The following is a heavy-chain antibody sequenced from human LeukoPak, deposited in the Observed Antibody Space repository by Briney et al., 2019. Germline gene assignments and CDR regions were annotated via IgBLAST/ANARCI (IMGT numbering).Heavy chain of an antibody. V-gene: IGHV1-46*04. CDR3: ARDLGSWSLDY. D-gene: IGHD6-13*01. J-gene: IGHJ4*02. CDR1: GYTFTSYY. Sequence: ASVKVSCKASGYTFTSYYMYWVRQAPGQGLEWMGVINPSDGSTNYAQKLQGRVTVTREASTSTVYMELSSLRSEDTAVYYCARDLGSWSLDYWGQGTLVTVSS. CDR2: INPSDGST.